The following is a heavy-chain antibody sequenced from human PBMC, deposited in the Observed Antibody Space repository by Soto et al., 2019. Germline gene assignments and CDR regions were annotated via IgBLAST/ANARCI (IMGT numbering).Heavy chain of an antibody. D-gene: IGHD3-22*01. J-gene: IGHJ4*01. CDR1: GFTFSSYA. Sequence: GGSLRLSCAASGFTFSSYAMSGVRQAPGKGLEWVSAISGSGGSTYYADSVKGRFTISRDNSKNTLYLQMNSLRAEDTAVYYCAKGWGITMIVVAEIDYWGHGTLVSHSS. V-gene: IGHV3-23*01. CDR3: AKGWGITMIVVAEIDY. CDR2: ISGSGGST.